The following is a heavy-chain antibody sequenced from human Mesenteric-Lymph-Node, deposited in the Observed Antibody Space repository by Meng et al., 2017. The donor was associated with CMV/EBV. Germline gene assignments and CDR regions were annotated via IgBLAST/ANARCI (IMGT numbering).Heavy chain of an antibody. CDR2: ISAYNDKT. V-gene: IGHV1-18*01. CDR1: GYTCTTYG. Sequence: SCKASGYTCTTYGFSWVRQATGQRPEWMGWISAYNDKTNFEEKFRGRVTLTTDTSTSTAYMELRSLRTDDTAIYYCARDFSADYGDYWGQGTLVTVSS. J-gene: IGHJ4*02. D-gene: IGHD2/OR15-2a*01. CDR3: ARDFSADYGDY.